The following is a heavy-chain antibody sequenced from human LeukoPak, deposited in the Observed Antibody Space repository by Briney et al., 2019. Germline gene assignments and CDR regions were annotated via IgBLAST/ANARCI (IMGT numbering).Heavy chain of an antibody. J-gene: IGHJ3*02. CDR1: KFIFSDYP. CDR3: VRDRAYAFDM. Sequence: PGGSLRLSCEVSKFIFSDYPMNWVRQAPGNGLEWISHIRPDSTIWQADSVKGRFTISRDNAKNSLYLQMNSLTDADTALYFCVRDRAYAFDMWGQGTVVSVSS. CDR2: IRPDSTI. V-gene: IGHV3-69-1*02. D-gene: IGHD3-16*01.